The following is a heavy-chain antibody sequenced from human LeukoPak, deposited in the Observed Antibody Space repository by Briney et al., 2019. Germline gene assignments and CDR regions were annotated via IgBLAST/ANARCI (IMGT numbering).Heavy chain of an antibody. CDR1: GYSFTDYW. Sequence: PGESLKISCKASGYSFTDYWIVWVRPMPGEGLEWMGAIYPGDSDTRYSPSLDGQVTISADKSVSTTYLQWSSLQASDTAMYYCARPSSLYGGTSEDYWGQGTLVTVSS. CDR2: IYPGDSDT. CDR3: ARPSSLYGGTSEDY. J-gene: IGHJ4*02. V-gene: IGHV5-51*01. D-gene: IGHD4-23*01.